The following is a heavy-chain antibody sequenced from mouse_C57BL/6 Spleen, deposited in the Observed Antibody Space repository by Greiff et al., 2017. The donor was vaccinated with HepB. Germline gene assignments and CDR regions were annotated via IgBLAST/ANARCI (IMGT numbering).Heavy chain of an antibody. CDR2: ISDGGSYT. CDR3: ARALTTVVEEYAMDY. J-gene: IGHJ4*01. D-gene: IGHD1-1*01. V-gene: IGHV5-4*01. CDR1: GFTFSSYA. Sequence: EVQGVESGGGLVKPGGSLKLSCAASGFTFSSYAMSWVRQTPEKRLEWVATISDGGSYTYYPDNVKGRFTISRDNAKNNLYLQMSHLKSEDTAMYYCARALTTVVEEYAMDYWGQGTSVTVSS.